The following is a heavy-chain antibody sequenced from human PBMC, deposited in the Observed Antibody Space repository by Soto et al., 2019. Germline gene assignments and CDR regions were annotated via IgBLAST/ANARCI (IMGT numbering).Heavy chain of an antibody. D-gene: IGHD5-18*01. CDR3: ARVILWIQLWSCYFDL. CDR1: RASISSYH. V-gene: IGHV4-59*01. CDR2: ISYSGST. J-gene: IGHJ4*03. Sequence: SENPALISTVSRASISSYHCTWIRQPPGKGLEWIGDISYSGSTSYNPSLKSRITISVDTSKTQFSLKLNSVTAADTAVYYCARVILWIQLWSCYFDLRGQGT.